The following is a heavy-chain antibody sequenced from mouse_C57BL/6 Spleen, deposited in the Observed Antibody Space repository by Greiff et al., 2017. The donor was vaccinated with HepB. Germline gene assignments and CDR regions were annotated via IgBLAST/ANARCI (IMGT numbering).Heavy chain of an antibody. CDR1: GYTFTDYE. J-gene: IGHJ2*01. Sequence: QAQLQQSGAELVRPGASVTLSCKASGYTFTDYEMHWVKQTPVHGLDWIGAFDPETGGTAYNQKFKGKAILTADKSSSTAYMELRSLTSEDSAVYYCTFYFDYWGQGTTLTVSS. CDR3: TFYFDY. V-gene: IGHV1-15*01. CDR2: FDPETGGT.